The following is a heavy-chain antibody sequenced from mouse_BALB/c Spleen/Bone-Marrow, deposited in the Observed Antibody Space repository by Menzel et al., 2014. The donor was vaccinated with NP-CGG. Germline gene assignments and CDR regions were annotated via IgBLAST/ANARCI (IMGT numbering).Heavy chain of an antibody. CDR3: ASYDYGYYFDY. CDR2: IVPANGNT. V-gene: IGHV14-3*02. Sequence: VQLQQSGAELVKPGASVKLSCTTSDFNIKDTYMHWVKLRPEQGLEWIGRIVPANGNTKYAPKFQGNATITAGTSSNTAYLQLSSLTSEDTAVYFCASYDYGYYFDYWGQGTTLTVSS. D-gene: IGHD2-4*01. CDR1: DFNIKDTY. J-gene: IGHJ2*01.